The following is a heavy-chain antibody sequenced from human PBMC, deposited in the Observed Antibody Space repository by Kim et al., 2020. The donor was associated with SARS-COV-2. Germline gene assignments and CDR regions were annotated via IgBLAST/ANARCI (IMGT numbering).Heavy chain of an antibody. CDR3: ARAQQGPYSGGYSLNF. Sequence: ASVKVSCKASGYTFASFHMHWVRQAPGQGLEWMALMNPSTGSASYAQKFKGRVTITRDTSTSTVYMELSSLRADDTAVYYCARAQQGPYSGGYSLNFWGQGTLVTVSS. CDR2: MNPSTGSA. D-gene: IGHD2-15*01. J-gene: IGHJ4*02. CDR1: GYTFASFH. V-gene: IGHV1-46*01.